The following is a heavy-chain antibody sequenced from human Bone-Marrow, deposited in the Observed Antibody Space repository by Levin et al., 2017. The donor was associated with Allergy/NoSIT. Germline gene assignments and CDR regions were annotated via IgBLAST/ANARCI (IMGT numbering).Heavy chain of an antibody. CDR3: ARETIAAPPGNWFDA. V-gene: IGHV1-2*06. J-gene: IGHJ5*02. Sequence: PGESLKISCKASGFTFTIYDIHWVRQAPGQGLEWVGRLNPNTGGTDSAQKFMGRVTMTRDTSTTTAFMELTRLRPDDTAIYDCARETIAAPPGNWFDAWGQGALVTVSS. CDR2: LNPNTGGT. D-gene: IGHD6-25*01. CDR1: GFTFTIYD.